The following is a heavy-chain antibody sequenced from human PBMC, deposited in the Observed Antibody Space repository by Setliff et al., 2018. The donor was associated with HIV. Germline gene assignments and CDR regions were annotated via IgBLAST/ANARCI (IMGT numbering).Heavy chain of an antibody. Sequence: SETLSLTCAVYGGSFSNYYWSWIRQSPGEGLEWIGEINHGGSTNYNPSLKSRVTMSVDTSKNQFSLQLTSVTAADTAVYYCATLDPSGGNFLAYWGQGTLVTVSS. CDR1: GGSFSNYY. CDR2: INHGGST. J-gene: IGHJ4*02. V-gene: IGHV4-34*01. CDR3: ATLDPSGGNFLAY. D-gene: IGHD2-21*02.